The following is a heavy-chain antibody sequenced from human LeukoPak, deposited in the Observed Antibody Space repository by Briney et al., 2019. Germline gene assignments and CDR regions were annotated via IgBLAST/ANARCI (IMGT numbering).Heavy chain of an antibody. J-gene: IGHJ4*02. V-gene: IGHV3-15*01. Sequence: PGGSLRLSCAASGFTFRDYYMGWIRQAPGKGLEWVGRIKSKTDGGTTDYAAPVKGRFTISRDDSKNTLYLQMNSLKTEDTAVYYCTTEWGVAAAGPFDYWGQGTLVTVSS. D-gene: IGHD6-13*01. CDR2: IKSKTDGGTT. CDR1: GFTFRDYY. CDR3: TTEWGVAAAGPFDY.